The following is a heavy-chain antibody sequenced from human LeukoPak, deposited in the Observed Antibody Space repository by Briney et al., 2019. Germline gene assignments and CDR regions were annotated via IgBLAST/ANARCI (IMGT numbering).Heavy chain of an antibody. Sequence: SVKVSCKASGYTFTSYGISWVRQAPGQGLEWMGWIIPIFGTANYAQKFQGRVTITADKSTSTAYMELSSLRSEDTAVYYCARVLDDYGIRYYFDYWGQGTLVTVSS. CDR1: GYTFTSYG. CDR2: IIPIFGTA. V-gene: IGHV1-69*06. J-gene: IGHJ4*02. D-gene: IGHD3-16*01. CDR3: ARVLDDYGIRYYFDY.